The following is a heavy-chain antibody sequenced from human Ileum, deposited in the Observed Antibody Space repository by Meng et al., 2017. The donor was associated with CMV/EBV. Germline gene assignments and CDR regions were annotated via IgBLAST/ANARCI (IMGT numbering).Heavy chain of an antibody. D-gene: IGHD4-11*01. CDR1: GGSVSSGDYY. CDR3: ARDYLQYRFGWYYYYYGMDV. J-gene: IGHJ6*02. V-gene: IGHV4-61*08. Sequence: GSLRLSCSVSGGSVSSGDYYWSWIRQPPGKGLEWIGYIYYSGSTNYNPSLKSRVTISVDTSKNQVSLKLSSVTAADTAIYYCARDYLQYRFGWYYYYYGMDVWGQGTTVTVSS. CDR2: IYYSGST.